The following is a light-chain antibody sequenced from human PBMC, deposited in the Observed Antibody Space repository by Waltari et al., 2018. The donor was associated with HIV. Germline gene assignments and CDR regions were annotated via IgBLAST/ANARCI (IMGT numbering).Light chain of an antibody. J-gene: IGKJ4*01. CDR2: SAS. Sequence: DIQMTQSPSSVSASVGDGVTITCRANKKIGTYLAWYQQQLGRAPQLLIYSASRLQDGVPPRFSGSGSGTNFPLTITNLQPEDFATYYCQQAESFPHTFGGGTDV. V-gene: IGKV1-12*01. CDR3: QQAESFPHT. CDR1: KKIGTY.